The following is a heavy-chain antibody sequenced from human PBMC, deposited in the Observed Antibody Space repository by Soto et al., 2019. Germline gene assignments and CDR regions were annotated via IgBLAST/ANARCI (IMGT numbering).Heavy chain of an antibody. CDR2: NYHSGTT. CDR1: GVTISTYY. J-gene: IGHJ4*02. V-gene: IGHV4-59*01. D-gene: IGHD5-12*01. CDR3: VREAYIGYGHAIDH. Sequence: SETLSLTCAVSGVTISTYYWSWIRQPPGKGLGWIGYNYHSGTTNYNPSLKSRVTISVDTSKDQFSLRLTSVTAADTAIYYCVREAYIGYGHAIDHWGQGILVTVSS.